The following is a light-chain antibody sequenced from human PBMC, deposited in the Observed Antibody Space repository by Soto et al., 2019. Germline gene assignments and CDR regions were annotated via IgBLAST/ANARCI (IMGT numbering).Light chain of an antibody. Sequence: EIVMTQSPATLSVSPGERATLSCRASQAVSSNLAWYQQKPGQAPRLLIYAASTRAAGIPDRVSGSGSGTGFTLTITSLQSEDFAVYYCQHYNNWPFTFGPGTKVDI. J-gene: IGKJ3*01. CDR1: QAVSSN. CDR3: QHYNNWPFT. CDR2: AAS. V-gene: IGKV3-15*01.